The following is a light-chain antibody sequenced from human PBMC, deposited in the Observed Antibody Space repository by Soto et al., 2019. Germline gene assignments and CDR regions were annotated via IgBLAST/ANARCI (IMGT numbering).Light chain of an antibody. V-gene: IGKV3-11*01. J-gene: IGKJ5*01. CDR1: QDVKNS. CDR3: QQRSNWPPSIT. CDR2: DAS. Sequence: EIVLTQSPGTLSLSPGGAASLSFSSSQDVKNSLAWYQQRPGQAPRLLIYDASNRATGIPARFSGSGSGTDFTLTISSLEPEDFAVYYCQQRSNWPPSITFGQGTRLEI.